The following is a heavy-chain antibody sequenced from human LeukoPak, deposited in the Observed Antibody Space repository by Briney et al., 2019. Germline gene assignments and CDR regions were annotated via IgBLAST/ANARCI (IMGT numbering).Heavy chain of an antibody. CDR1: GFTFDDYG. CDR3: ARIGDSSGWYSSDY. D-gene: IGHD6-19*01. CDR2: INWNGGST. J-gene: IGHJ4*02. V-gene: IGHV3-20*01. Sequence: GRSLRLSCAASGFTFDDYGMSWVRQAPGKGLEWVSGINWNGGSTGYADSVKGRFTISRDNAKNSLYLQMNSLRAEDTALYHCARIGDSSGWYSSDYWGQGTLVTVSS.